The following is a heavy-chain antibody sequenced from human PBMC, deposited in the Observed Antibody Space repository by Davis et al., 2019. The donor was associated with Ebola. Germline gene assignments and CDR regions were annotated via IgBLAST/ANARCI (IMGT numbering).Heavy chain of an antibody. D-gene: IGHD2-15*01. Sequence: PGGSLRLACAASGFSFSDYYMSWIRQVPGKGLEWISEISSGSSYTNYADSVKGRFIISRDNAKDSVYLQMNSLRVEDSALYYCVRAGTFCSGGTCHEWFDPWGQGTLVTVSS. CDR2: ISSGSSYT. V-gene: IGHV3-11*06. CDR1: GFSFSDYY. CDR3: VRAGTFCSGGTCHEWFDP. J-gene: IGHJ5*01.